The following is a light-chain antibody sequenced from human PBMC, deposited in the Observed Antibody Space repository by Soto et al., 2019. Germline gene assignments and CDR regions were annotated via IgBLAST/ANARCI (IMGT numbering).Light chain of an antibody. CDR2: QAS. V-gene: IGKV3-11*01. CDR1: QYINTR. CDR3: HQRQSWPRT. J-gene: IGKJ1*01. Sequence: EIVLTPSPATLSSFPGDRVTLSCRASQYINTRLAWYQHRPGQAPSLLIYQASIRAAGIPARFSASGSGTDFTLTISDVQPEDFALYYCHQRQSWPRTFGQGTKVDIK.